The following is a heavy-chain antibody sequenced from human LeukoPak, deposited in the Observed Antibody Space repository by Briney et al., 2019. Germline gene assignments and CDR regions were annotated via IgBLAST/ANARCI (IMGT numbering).Heavy chain of an antibody. J-gene: IGHJ4*02. CDR2: IRSDGSDT. Sequence: PGGSLRLSCAASGFTFSSNYMSWVRQAPGKGLVWVSRIRSDGSDTNYADSVKGRFTISRDNAKNTLYLQMNSLRAEDTAVYYCARDLHGPNYYDSSGYTDYWGQGTLVTVSS. CDR1: GFTFSSNY. V-gene: IGHV3-74*01. CDR3: ARDLHGPNYYDSSGYTDY. D-gene: IGHD3-22*01.